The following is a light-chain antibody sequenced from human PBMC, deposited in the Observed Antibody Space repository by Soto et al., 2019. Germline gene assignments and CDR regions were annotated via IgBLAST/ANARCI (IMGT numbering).Light chain of an antibody. CDR3: QQYYSTPQIT. CDR2: WAS. V-gene: IGKV4-1*01. J-gene: IGKJ5*01. Sequence: DIVMTQSPDSLAVSLGERATINRKSSQSVLYSSNNKNYLAWYQQKPGQPPKLLIYWASTRESGVPDRFSGSGSGTDFTLTISSLQAEDVAVYYCQQYYSTPQITLGQRTRLEIK. CDR1: QSVLYSSNNKNY.